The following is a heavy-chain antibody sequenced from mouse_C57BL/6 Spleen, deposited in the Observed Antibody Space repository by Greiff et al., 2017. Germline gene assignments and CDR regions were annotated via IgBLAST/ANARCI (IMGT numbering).Heavy chain of an antibody. V-gene: IGHV1-55*01. Sequence: QVQLQQPGAELVKPGASVKMSCKASGYTFTSYWITWVKQRPGQGLEWIGDIYPGSGSTNYNEKFKSKATLTVATSSSTAYMQLSSLTSEDSAVYYCARYVLITTVVAHYFDYWGQGTTLTVCS. J-gene: IGHJ2*01. D-gene: IGHD1-1*01. CDR1: GYTFTSYW. CDR2: IYPGSGST. CDR3: ARYVLITTVVAHYFDY.